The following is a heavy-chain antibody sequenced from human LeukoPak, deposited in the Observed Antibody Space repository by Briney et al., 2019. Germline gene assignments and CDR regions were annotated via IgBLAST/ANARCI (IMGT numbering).Heavy chain of an antibody. CDR2: IYPGDSDT. Sequence: GESLQISCKGSGYSFTSYWIGWVRQMPGKGLEWMGIIYPGDSDTRYSPSFQGQVTISADKSISTAYLQWSSLKASDTAMYYCARLSDYYGSGSPKSGYYFDYWGQGTLVTVSS. V-gene: IGHV5-51*01. CDR3: ARLSDYYGSGSPKSGYYFDY. D-gene: IGHD3-10*01. J-gene: IGHJ4*02. CDR1: GYSFTSYW.